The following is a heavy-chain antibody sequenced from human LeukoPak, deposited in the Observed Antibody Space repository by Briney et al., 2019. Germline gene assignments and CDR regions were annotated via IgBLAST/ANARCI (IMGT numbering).Heavy chain of an antibody. CDR1: GFTFSSYK. V-gene: IGHV3-21*01. CDR2: ISGDSRYI. CDR3: ARDPGTVADTYFDY. J-gene: IGHJ4*02. Sequence: GASLRLSCAASGFTFSSYKMNWVRQAPGKGLEWVSSISGDSRYIYYADSLKGRFTISRDNAKNSLHLQMNSLRAEDTAVYYCARDPGTVADTYFDYWGPGTLVTVSP. D-gene: IGHD6-19*01.